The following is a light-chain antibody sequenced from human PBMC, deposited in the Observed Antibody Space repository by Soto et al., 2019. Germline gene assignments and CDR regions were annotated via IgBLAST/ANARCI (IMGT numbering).Light chain of an antibody. Sequence: SYELTQPPSVSVAPGKTARITCGGNNIGSNSVHWYQQKPGQAPVLVIYYDSDRPSGIPERFSGSNSGNTATLTISRVEAGDEADYYCQVWDSSSDHPVFGGGTNLTVL. CDR2: YDS. CDR1: NIGSNS. J-gene: IGLJ3*02. V-gene: IGLV3-21*04. CDR3: QVWDSSSDHPV.